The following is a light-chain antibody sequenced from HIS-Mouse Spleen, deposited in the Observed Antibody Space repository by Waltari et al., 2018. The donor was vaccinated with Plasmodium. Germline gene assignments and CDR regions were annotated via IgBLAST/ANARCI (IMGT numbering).Light chain of an antibody. V-gene: IGKV3-15*01. Sequence: EIVMTQSPATLSVSPGARATLACRASPRVRRNLAWYQQKPGQAPRLLIYGASTRATGIPARFSGSGSGTEFTLTISSLQSEDFAVYYCQQYNNWSFTFGPGTKVDIK. J-gene: IGKJ3*01. CDR3: QQYNNWSFT. CDR2: GAS. CDR1: PRVRRN.